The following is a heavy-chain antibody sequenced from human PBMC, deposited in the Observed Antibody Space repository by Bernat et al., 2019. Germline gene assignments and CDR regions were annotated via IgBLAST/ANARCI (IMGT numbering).Heavy chain of an antibody. D-gene: IGHD3-3*01. CDR2: IYYSGST. CDR3: ASFSITIFGVVTSFDY. CDR1: GGSISSYY. V-gene: IGHV4-59*01. Sequence: QVQLQESGPGLVKPSETLSLTCTVSGGSISSYYWSWIRQPPGKGLEWIGYIYYSGSTNYNPSLKSRVTISVDTSKNQFSLKLSSVNAADTAVYYCASFSITIFGVVTSFDYWGQGTLVTVSS. J-gene: IGHJ4*02.